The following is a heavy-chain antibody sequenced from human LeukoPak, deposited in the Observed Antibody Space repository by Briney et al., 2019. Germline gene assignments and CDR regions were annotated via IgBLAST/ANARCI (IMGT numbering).Heavy chain of an antibody. D-gene: IGHD1-26*01. CDR3: TRDRPLSGHDY. J-gene: IGHJ4*02. CDR1: GYTFTGYY. Sequence: ASVKVSCKASGYTFTGYYMYWVRQAPGQGLEWMGWINPNSGGTNYAQKFQGRVTMTRDTSISTAYMELSRLRSDDTAVYYCTRDRPLSGHDYWGQGTLVTVSS. CDR2: INPNSGGT. V-gene: IGHV1-2*02.